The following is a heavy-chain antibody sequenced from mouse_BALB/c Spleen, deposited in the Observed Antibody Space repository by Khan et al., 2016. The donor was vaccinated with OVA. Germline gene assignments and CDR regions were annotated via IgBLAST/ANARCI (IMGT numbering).Heavy chain of an antibody. V-gene: IGHV2-5*01. CDR3: AKNDGSLYALDY. D-gene: IGHD2-3*01. J-gene: IGHJ4*01. CDR1: GFSLTSYG. Sequence: QVQLKQSGPGLVQPSQSLSITCTVSGFSLTSYGVHWGRPSPGRGLEWLGVIWRGGSTEYNAAFMSRLSITTDNSKSHVFFIMNSLQTDDTDIYYCAKNDGSLYALDYWGQGASVPVSS. CDR2: IWRGGST.